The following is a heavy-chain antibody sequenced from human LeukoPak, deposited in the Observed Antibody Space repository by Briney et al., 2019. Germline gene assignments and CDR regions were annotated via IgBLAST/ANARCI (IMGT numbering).Heavy chain of an antibody. J-gene: IGHJ6*03. V-gene: IGHV4-59*11. CDR3: ARVMGDLASLYHMDV. D-gene: IGHD3-16*01. Sequence: SETLSLTCTVSGGSISGPYWSWVRQPPGKGLEWNGDVYYSGSTHQNPSLKSRVTISVDTSKNQFSLKLRSVTAADTAGYYCARVMGDLASLYHMDVWGKGTTVTVSS. CDR1: GGSISGPY. CDR2: VYYSGST.